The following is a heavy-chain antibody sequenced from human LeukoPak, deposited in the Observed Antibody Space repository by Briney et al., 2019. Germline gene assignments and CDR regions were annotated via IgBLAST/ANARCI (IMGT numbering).Heavy chain of an antibody. CDR3: ARSSGPPARPGYNWFDP. D-gene: IGHD6-6*01. CDR1: GGSISSYY. V-gene: IGHV4-4*07. J-gene: IGHJ5*02. Sequence: PSETLSLTCTGSGGSISSYYWSWIRQPAGKGLEWIGRIYTSGSTNYNPSLKSRVTMSVDTSKNQFSLKLSSVTAADTAVYYCARSSGPPARPGYNWFDPWGQGTLVTVSS. CDR2: IYTSGST.